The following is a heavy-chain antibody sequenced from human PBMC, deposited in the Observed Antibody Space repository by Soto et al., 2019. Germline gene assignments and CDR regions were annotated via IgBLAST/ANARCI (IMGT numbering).Heavy chain of an antibody. CDR3: AREGWELYVDS. CDR1: GFNVIGYT. CDR2: ISSSSSFI. V-gene: IGHV3-21*02. D-gene: IGHD1-26*01. Sequence: EVQLVESGGGLVKPGGSLRLACEASGFNVIGYTMVWVRQGPGKVLEWLSSISSSSSFIYYADSMKGRLTVFRDNAKNSSYFELTKLRDEDTAVYYCAREGWELYVDSWGQGTLVTVSS. J-gene: IGHJ4*02.